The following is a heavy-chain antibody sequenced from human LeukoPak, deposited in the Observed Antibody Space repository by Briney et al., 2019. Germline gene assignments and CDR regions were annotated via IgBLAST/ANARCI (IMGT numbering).Heavy chain of an antibody. V-gene: IGHV4-4*07. CDR3: ARDSGTTGEVKFDP. CDR1: VGSISSYY. CDR2: IYTSGST. J-gene: IGHJ5*02. D-gene: IGHD3-10*01. Sequence: SETLSLTCTVSVGSISSYYWSWIRQPAGKGLEWIGRIYTSGSTDYNPSLKSRVTMSVDTSKNQFSLKLSSVAAADTAVYYCARDSGTTGEVKFDPWGQGTLVTVSS.